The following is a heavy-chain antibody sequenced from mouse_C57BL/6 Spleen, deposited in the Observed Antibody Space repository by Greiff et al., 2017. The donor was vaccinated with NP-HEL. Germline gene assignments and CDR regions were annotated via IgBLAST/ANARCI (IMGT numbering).Heavy chain of an antibody. J-gene: IGHJ3*01. CDR3: ARTRDGNFFAY. CDR1: GYSFTSYY. D-gene: IGHD2-1*01. Sequence: QVQLQQSGPELVKPGASVKISCKASGYSFTSYYIHWVKQRPGQGLEWIGWIYPGSGNTKYNEKFKGKATLTADTSSSTAYMQLSSLTSEDSAVYYCARTRDGNFFAYWGQGTLVTVSA. CDR2: IYPGSGNT. V-gene: IGHV1-66*01.